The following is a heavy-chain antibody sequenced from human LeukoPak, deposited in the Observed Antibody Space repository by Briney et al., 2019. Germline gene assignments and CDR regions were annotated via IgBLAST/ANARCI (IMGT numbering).Heavy chain of an antibody. D-gene: IGHD3-3*01. Sequence: GGSLRLSCAASGFSFDDYGMSWVRQAPGKGLEWVSGINWNGGSTGYADSVKGRFTISRDNAKNSLSLQMNSLRVEDTGLYYCARGGISIFGVVIYMDVWGKGTTVTVSS. J-gene: IGHJ6*03. V-gene: IGHV3-20*04. CDR2: INWNGGST. CDR3: ARGGISIFGVVIYMDV. CDR1: GFSFDDYG.